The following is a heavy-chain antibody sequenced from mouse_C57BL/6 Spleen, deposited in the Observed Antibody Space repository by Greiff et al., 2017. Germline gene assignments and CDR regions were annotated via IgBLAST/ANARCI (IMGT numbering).Heavy chain of an antibody. Sequence: QVQLKQPGAELVMPGASVKLSCKASGYTFTSYWMHWVKQRPGQGLEWIGEIDPSDSYTNYNQKFKGKSTLTVDKSSSTAYMQLSSLTSEDSAVYYCARSPYSNYDYWGQGTTLTVSS. V-gene: IGHV1-69*01. D-gene: IGHD2-5*01. J-gene: IGHJ2*01. CDR1: GYTFTSYW. CDR3: ARSPYSNYDY. CDR2: IDPSDSYT.